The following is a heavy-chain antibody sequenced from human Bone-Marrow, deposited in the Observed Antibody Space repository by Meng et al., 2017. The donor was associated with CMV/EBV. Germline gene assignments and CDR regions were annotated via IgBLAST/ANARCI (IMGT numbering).Heavy chain of an antibody. CDR1: GGSFSDYY. CDR3: ATTRPRGYCSSTICYTGGSSYYGLDV. D-gene: IGHD2-2*02. CDR2: INHSGST. J-gene: IGHJ6*02. V-gene: IGHV4-34*01. Sequence: SETLSLTCAVYGGSFSDYYWSWIRQPPGKGLEWIGEINHSGSTNYIPSLKSRVTISLDTSKNQFSLKLSSVTAADTAVYYCATTRPRGYCSSTICYTGGSSYYGLDVWGQGTTVTVSS.